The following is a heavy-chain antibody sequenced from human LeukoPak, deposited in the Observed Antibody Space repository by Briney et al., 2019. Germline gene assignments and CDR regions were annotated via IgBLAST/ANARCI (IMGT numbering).Heavy chain of an antibody. CDR2: INSDGSST. Sequence: GGSLRLSCAASGFTFSSYWMHWVRQAPGKGLVWVSRINSDGSSTSYADSVKGRFTISRDNAKNTLYLQVNSLSAEDTAVYYCAGGSWDYDASSGNDYWGQGTLVTVSS. D-gene: IGHD3-22*01. V-gene: IGHV3-74*01. J-gene: IGHJ4*02. CDR1: GFTFSSYW. CDR3: AGGSWDYDASSGNDY.